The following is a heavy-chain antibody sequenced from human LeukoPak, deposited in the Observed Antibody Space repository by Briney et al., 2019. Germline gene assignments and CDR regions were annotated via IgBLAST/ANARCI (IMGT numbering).Heavy chain of an antibody. Sequence: ASVKVSCKASGYTFTSYGISWVRQAPGQGLEWMGWTSAYNGNTNYAQKLQGRVTMTTDTSTSTAYMELRSLRSDDTAVYYCARATDYRSFLDYWGQGTLVTVSS. V-gene: IGHV1-18*01. CDR3: ARATDYRSFLDY. D-gene: IGHD4-11*01. J-gene: IGHJ4*02. CDR1: GYTFTSYG. CDR2: TSAYNGNT.